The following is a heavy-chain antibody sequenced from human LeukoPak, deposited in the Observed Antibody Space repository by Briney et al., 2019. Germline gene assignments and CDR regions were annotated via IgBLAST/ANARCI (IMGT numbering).Heavy chain of an antibody. CDR3: ARDKSDLVGATTLDY. J-gene: IGHJ4*02. D-gene: IGHD1-26*01. CDR1: GYTFTGYY. V-gene: IGHV1-2*02. Sequence: GASVKVSRKASGYTFTGYYIHWVRQAPGQGLEWMGWINPNSGGTNYAQKFQGGVTMTRDTSVSTVYMELSRLRSDDTAVYYCARDKSDLVGATTLDYWGQGTLVSVSS. CDR2: INPNSGGT.